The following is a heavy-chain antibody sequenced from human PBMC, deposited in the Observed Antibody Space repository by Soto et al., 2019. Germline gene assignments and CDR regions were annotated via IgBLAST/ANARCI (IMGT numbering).Heavy chain of an antibody. V-gene: IGHV4-59*08. D-gene: IGHD6-19*01. CDR2: IYYSGST. J-gene: IGHJ4*02. CDR1: GGSISSYY. Sequence: QVQLQESGPGLVKPSETLSLTYTVSGGSISSYYWSWIRQPPGKGLEWIGYIYYSGSTNYNPSLKSRVTISVDTSKNQFSLKLSSVTAADTAVYYCARFLSRSSGWYPFFDYWGQGTLVTVSS. CDR3: ARFLSRSSGWYPFFDY.